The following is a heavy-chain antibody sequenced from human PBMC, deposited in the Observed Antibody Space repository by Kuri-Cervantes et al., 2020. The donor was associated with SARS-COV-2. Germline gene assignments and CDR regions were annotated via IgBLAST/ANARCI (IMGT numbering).Heavy chain of an antibody. D-gene: IGHD1-26*01. J-gene: IGHJ4*02. CDR2: ISSSGSTI. CDR1: GFTFSDYY. V-gene: IGHV3-11*01. CDR3: AKDLSGSYYFDC. Sequence: GESLKISCAASGFTFSDYYMSWIRQAPGKGLEWVSYISSSGSTIYYADSVKGRFTISRDNAKNTLYLQMNSLRAEDTAVYYCAKDLSGSYYFDCWGQGTLVTVSS.